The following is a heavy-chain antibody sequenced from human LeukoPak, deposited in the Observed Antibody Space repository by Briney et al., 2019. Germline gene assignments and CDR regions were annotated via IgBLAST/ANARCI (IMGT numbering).Heavy chain of an antibody. CDR2: INPKSGGT. D-gene: IGHD3-22*01. V-gene: IGHV1-2*04. CDR3: ARDFHHDGSGGFAY. J-gene: IGHJ4*02. Sequence: ASVEVSCKASGYTFTGYYMHWVRQAPGQGLEWMGWINPKSGGTNYAQKFQDWVTMTRDTSTNTVYMELSRLRSDDMAVYYCARDFHHDGSGGFAYWGQGTLVTVSS. CDR1: GYTFTGYY.